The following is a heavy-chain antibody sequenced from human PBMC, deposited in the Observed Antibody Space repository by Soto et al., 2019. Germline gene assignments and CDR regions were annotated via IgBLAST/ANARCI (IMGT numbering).Heavy chain of an antibody. J-gene: IGHJ6*02. V-gene: IGHV4-39*01. CDR3: ARAVEGGYCSGGSCSNVLYYYYGMDV. Sequence: QLQLQESGPGLVKPSETLSLTCTVSGGSISSSSYYWGWIRQPPGKGLEWIGSIYYSGSTYYNPHHKSRVTISVDTSKNPFSLRLGSVTAADTAVYYCARAVEGGYCSGGSCSNVLYYYYGMDVWGQGTTVTVSS. D-gene: IGHD2-15*01. CDR2: IYYSGST. CDR1: GGSISSSSYY.